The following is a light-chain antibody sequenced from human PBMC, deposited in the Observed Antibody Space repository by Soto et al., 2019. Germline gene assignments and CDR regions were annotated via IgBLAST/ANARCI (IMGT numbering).Light chain of an antibody. Sequence: EIVLTQSPGTLSLSPGEGATVSCRVSQSINSKSLVWYQRKFGEALRLLIYNTSSSTTGIPDRFSSSGYGTDFTLIISRLEPEDFAVYYCQHYGGSFIFGPGTKVDFK. V-gene: IGKV3-20*01. J-gene: IGKJ3*01. CDR3: QHYGGSFI. CDR2: NTS. CDR1: QSINSKS.